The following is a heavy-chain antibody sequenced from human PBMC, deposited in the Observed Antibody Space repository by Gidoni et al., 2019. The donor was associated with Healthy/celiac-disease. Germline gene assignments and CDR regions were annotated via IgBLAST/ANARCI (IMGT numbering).Heavy chain of an antibody. Sequence: WVGRIRSKANSYATAYAASVKGRFTISRDDSKNTAYLQMNSEKTEDTAVYYCTRKYCSGGSGYDYWGQGTMVTVSS. CDR2: IRSKANSYAT. V-gene: IGHV3-73*01. CDR3: TRKYCSGGSGYDY. J-gene: IGHJ4*02. D-gene: IGHD2-15*01.